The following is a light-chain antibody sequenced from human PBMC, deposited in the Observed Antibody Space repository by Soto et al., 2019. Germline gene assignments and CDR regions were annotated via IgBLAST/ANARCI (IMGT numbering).Light chain of an antibody. Sequence: QSALTQPASVSGSPGQSITISCSGSSSDVGGYNYVSWYQQHPGKAPKLMIYEVSNRPSGVSNRFSGSKSGNTASLTISGHQAEDEADYYCSSYTRTTLVVFGGGPKLTVL. CDR1: SSDVGGYNY. CDR3: SSYTRTTLVV. V-gene: IGLV2-14*01. J-gene: IGLJ2*01. CDR2: EVS.